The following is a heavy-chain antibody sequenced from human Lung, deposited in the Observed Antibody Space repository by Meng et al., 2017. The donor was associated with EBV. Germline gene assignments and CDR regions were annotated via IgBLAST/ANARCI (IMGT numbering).Heavy chain of an antibody. D-gene: IGHD4-23*01. CDR1: GFALSTYH. V-gene: IGHV3-23*03. J-gene: IGHJ4*02. CDR2: MKTDDYS. Sequence: GVGGGLVEPWGSLGLSVVGPGFALSTYHMSWVRQAPGKGLEWVSVMKTDDYSFYTDPVKGRFTNSRDNSKNTLYLQMNNLRVEDTAIYYCAKDVTGVAGGDSWGQGTLVTVSS. CDR3: AKDVTGVAGGDS.